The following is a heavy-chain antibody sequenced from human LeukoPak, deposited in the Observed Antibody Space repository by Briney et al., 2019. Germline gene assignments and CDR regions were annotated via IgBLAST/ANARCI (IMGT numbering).Heavy chain of an antibody. V-gene: IGHV4-59*01. Sequence: SETLSLTCTVSGGSISSYYWNWIRQPPGRGLEWVGYIYYSGTTSYDPSLKSRVTISVDTSKNQFSLELTSVTAADTAVYYCARANHYSDSGGYYYALDYWGQGTLVTVSS. J-gene: IGHJ4*02. CDR2: IYYSGTT. CDR3: ARANHYSDSGGYYYALDY. CDR1: GGSISSYY. D-gene: IGHD3-22*01.